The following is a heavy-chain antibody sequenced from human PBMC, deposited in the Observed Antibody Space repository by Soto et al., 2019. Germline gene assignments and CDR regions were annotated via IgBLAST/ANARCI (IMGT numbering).Heavy chain of an antibody. Sequence: QVQLQQWGAGLLKPSETLSLTCAVYGGSFSGYYWSWIRQPPGKGLEWIGEINHSGSTNYNPSLTSRVTISVDTSKNQFSLKLSSVTAADTAVYYCARITSGSYGMDVWGQGTTVTVSS. V-gene: IGHV4-34*01. CDR2: INHSGST. CDR1: GGSFSGYY. J-gene: IGHJ6*02. CDR3: ARITSGSYGMDV. D-gene: IGHD3-10*01.